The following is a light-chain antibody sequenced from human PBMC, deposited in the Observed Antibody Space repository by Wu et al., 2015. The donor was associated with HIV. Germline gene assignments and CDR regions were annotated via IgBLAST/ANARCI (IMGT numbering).Light chain of an antibody. CDR1: QSVSSY. V-gene: IGKV3-11*01. J-gene: IGKJ4*01. Sequence: EIVLTQSPATLSLSPGERATLSCRASQSVSSYLAWYQQKPGQAPRLLIYDASNRATGIPAGFSGSGSGTDFTLTISSLEPEDFAVYYCQQRSNWHPTFGGGTKVEIK. CDR2: DAS. CDR3: QQRSNWHPT.